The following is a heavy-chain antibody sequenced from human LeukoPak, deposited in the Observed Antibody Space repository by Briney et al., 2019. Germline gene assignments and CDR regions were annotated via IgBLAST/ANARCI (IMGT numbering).Heavy chain of an antibody. CDR3: ARDAGSMGEDVSYFDY. D-gene: IGHD1-26*01. Sequence: SETLSLTCTVSGGSISSSSYYWGWIPQPPGKGLEWIGSIYYSGSTYYNPSLKGRVTISVDTSKNQFSLKLSSVTAADTAVYYCARDAGSMGEDVSYFDYWGQGTLVTAAS. V-gene: IGHV4-39*07. CDR2: IYYSGST. J-gene: IGHJ4*02. CDR1: GGSISSSSYY.